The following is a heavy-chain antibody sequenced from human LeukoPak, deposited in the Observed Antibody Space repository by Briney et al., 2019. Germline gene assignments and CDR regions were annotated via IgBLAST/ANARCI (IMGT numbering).Heavy chain of an antibody. CDR2: ISYDGSNK. CDR3: AKEARGVLSFDY. D-gene: IGHD5/OR15-5a*01. CDR1: GFTFSSYG. Sequence: GGSLRLSCAASGFTFSSYGMHWVRQAPGKGPEWVAVISYDGSNKYYADSVKGRLTISRDNSKNTLYLQMNSLRAEDTAVYYCAKEARGVLSFDYWGQGTLVTVSS. V-gene: IGHV3-30*18. J-gene: IGHJ4*02.